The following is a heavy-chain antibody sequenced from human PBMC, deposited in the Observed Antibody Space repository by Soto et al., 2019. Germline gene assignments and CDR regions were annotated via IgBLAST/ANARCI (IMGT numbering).Heavy chain of an antibody. V-gene: IGHV2-5*02. CDR3: AQRPRGYSYHFEY. J-gene: IGHJ4*02. D-gene: IGHD5-18*01. Sequence: QITLKESGPTLVKPTQPLTLTCTFSGFSLSTRGVGVGWFRQPPGKALEWLALIYWDDDEGYSPSLKSTLTITKDTSKNQVVLTMTNTDPVDTATYYCAQRPRGYSYHFEYWGQGTLVTVSS. CDR1: GFSLSTRGVG. CDR2: IYWDDDE.